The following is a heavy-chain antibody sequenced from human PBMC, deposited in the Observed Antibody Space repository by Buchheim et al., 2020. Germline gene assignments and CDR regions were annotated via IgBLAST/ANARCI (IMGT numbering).Heavy chain of an antibody. D-gene: IGHD3-9*01. V-gene: IGHV3-7*01. CDR1: GFTFSSYW. CDR2: INQDGSEN. Sequence: EVQLVESGGGLVQPGGSLRLSCAASGFTFSSYWMSWVRQAPGKGLEWVANINQDGSENYYVDSVKGRFTISRDNAKNSLSLQRNSLRAEDTAVYYCARDLTYYDILTGEYYYGMDVWGQGTT. J-gene: IGHJ6*02. CDR3: ARDLTYYDILTGEYYYGMDV.